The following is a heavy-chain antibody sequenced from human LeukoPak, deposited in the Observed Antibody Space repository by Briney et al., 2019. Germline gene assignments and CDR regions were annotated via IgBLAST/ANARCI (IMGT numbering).Heavy chain of an antibody. CDR3: ARTASRTGYYYYFGMDV. Sequence: SETLSLTCAVSGDSISRDYWNWIRQPPGKGLEWIGYIYYSGSTTSNPSLQSRVTISVDTSKNQLSLKLNSVTGADTAVYYCARTASRTGYYYYFGMDVWGQGTTVTVSS. J-gene: IGHJ6*02. CDR1: GDSISRDY. D-gene: IGHD5-18*01. CDR2: IYYSGST. V-gene: IGHV4-59*01.